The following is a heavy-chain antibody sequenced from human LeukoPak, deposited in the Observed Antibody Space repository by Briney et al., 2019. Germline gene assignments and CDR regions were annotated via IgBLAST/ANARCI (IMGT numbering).Heavy chain of an antibody. J-gene: IGHJ6*03. CDR3: ARGVRYYYYYYYMDV. CDR2: IIPIFGTA. D-gene: IGHD4-17*01. Sequence: ASVKVSCKASGGTFSSYAISWVRQAPGQGLEWMGGIIPIFGTANYAQKFQGRVTITADKSTSTVYMELSSLRSEDTAVYYCARGVRYYYYYYYMDVWGKGTTVTISS. CDR1: GGTFSSYA. V-gene: IGHV1-69*06.